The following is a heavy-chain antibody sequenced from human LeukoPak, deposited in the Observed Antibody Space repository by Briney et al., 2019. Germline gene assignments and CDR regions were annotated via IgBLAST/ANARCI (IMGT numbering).Heavy chain of an antibody. J-gene: IGHJ4*02. Sequence: PGGSLRLSCAASRFTFSSYETNWVRQAPGKGLEWVSYISSSGSTIYYADSVKGRFTISRDNAKNSLYLQMNSLRAEDTAVYYCARAMRWLSDYWGQGALVTVSS. CDR1: RFTFSSYE. V-gene: IGHV3-48*03. CDR3: ARAMRWLSDY. D-gene: IGHD5-24*01. CDR2: ISSSGSTI.